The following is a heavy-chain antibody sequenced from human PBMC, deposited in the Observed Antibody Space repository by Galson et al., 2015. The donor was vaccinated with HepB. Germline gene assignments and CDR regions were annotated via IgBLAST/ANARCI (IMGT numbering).Heavy chain of an antibody. CDR1: GFTFSSYA. CDR3: ARDRRYCSSTSCSTYYYYYGMDV. V-gene: IGHV3-30-3*01. CDR2: ISYDGSNK. J-gene: IGHJ6*02. Sequence: SLRLSCAASGFTFSSYAMHWVRQAPGKGLEWVAVISYDGSNKYYADSVKGRFTISRDNSKNTLYLQMNSMRAEDTAVYYCARDRRYCSSTSCSTYYYYYGMDVWGQGTTVTVSS. D-gene: IGHD2-2*01.